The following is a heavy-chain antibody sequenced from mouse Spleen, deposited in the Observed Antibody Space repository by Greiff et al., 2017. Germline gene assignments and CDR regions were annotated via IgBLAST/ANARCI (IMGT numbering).Heavy chain of an antibody. CDR1: GFTFSDYG. CDR3: AKGSLNFFFDY. Sequence: EVMLVESGGGLVKPGGSLKLSCAASGFTFSDYGMHWVRQAPEKGLEWVAYISSGSSTIYYADTVKGRFTISRDNAKNTLFLQMTSLRSEDTAMYYCAKGSLNFFFDYWGQGTTLTVSS. CDR2: ISSGSSTI. V-gene: IGHV5-17*01. D-gene: IGHD1-3*01. J-gene: IGHJ2*01.